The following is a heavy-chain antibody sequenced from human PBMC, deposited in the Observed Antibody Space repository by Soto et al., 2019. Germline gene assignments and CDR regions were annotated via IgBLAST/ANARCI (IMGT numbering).Heavy chain of an antibody. CDR1: GGSFSGYY. CDR3: ARGHIVVVPDGGDCYGMDV. D-gene: IGHD2-2*01. V-gene: IGHV4-34*01. J-gene: IGHJ6*02. CDR2: INHSGST. Sequence: PSETLSLTCAVYGGSFSGYYWSWIRQPPGKGLEWIGGINHSGSTNYNPSLKSRVTISVDTSKNQFSLKLSSVTAADTAVYYCARGHIVVVPDGGDCYGMDVWGQGTTVTVSS.